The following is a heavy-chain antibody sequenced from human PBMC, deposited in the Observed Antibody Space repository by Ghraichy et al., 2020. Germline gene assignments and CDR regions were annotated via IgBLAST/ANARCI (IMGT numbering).Heavy chain of an antibody. V-gene: IGHV3-23*01. Sequence: GGSLRLSCAASGFTFSSYAMSWVRQAPGKGLEWVSAISGSGGSTYYADSVKGRFTISRDNSKNTLYLQMNSLRAEDTAVYYCANSFPGGVIVTLFDYWGQGTLVTVSS. J-gene: IGHJ4*02. D-gene: IGHD3-16*02. CDR2: ISGSGGST. CDR1: GFTFSSYA. CDR3: ANSFPGGVIVTLFDY.